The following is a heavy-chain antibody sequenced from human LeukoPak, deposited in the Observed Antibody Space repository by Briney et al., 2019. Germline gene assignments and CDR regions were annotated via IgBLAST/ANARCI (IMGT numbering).Heavy chain of an antibody. CDR2: IWPDAIKK. CDR3: TKEQGQGIWTDLTY. D-gene: IGHD3/OR15-3a*01. V-gene: IGHV3-33*06. CDR1: GFIFSNFG. J-gene: IGHJ4*02. Sequence: GGSLRLSCAASGFIFSNFGMHWVRQAPGKGLEWVAVIWPDAIKKYYADSVKGRFTISRDNSKNTLYLQMNSLRPEDTAVYYCTKEQGQGIWTDLTYWGRGNRGTVSS.